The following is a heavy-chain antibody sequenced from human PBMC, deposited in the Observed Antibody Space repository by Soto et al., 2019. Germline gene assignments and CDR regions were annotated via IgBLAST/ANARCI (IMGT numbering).Heavy chain of an antibody. J-gene: IGHJ5*02. Sequence: EVQLVESGGGLVKPGGSLRLSCAASGFTFSSYSMNWARQAPGKGLEWVSSISSSSSYIYYADSVKGRFTISRDNAKNSLYLQMNSLRAEDTAVYYCARDHSSSWYFWFDPWGQGTLVTVSS. CDR3: ARDHSSSWYFWFDP. V-gene: IGHV3-21*01. D-gene: IGHD6-13*01. CDR2: ISSSSSYI. CDR1: GFTFSSYS.